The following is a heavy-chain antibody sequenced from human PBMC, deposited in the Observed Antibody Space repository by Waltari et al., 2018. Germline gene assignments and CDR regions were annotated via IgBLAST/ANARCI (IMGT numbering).Heavy chain of an antibody. V-gene: IGHV3-21*01. CDR2: ISSSSSYI. Sequence: EVQLVESGGGLVKPGGSLRLSCAASGFTFSSYSMNWVRQAPGTGREWVSSISSSSSYIYYADSVKGRFTISRDNAKNSLYLQMNSLRAEDTAVYYCARPGTTVTTRFSYYYGMDVWGQGTTVTVSS. J-gene: IGHJ6*02. D-gene: IGHD4-17*01. CDR3: ARPGTTVTTRFSYYYGMDV. CDR1: GFTFSSYS.